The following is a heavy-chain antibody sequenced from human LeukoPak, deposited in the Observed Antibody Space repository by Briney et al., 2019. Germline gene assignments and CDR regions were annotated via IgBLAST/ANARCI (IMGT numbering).Heavy chain of an antibody. V-gene: IGHV5-51*01. CDR3: ARHSRYCRSTKCSYFDY. Sequence: GESLKISCRGSEYGFTSYWIGWVRQMPGKGLEWMGIIYPGDSDTRYSPSFQGQVTFSADRSISTAYLQWSSLKASDTATYYCARHSRYCRSTKCSYFDYWGQGTLVIVSS. CDR2: IYPGDSDT. J-gene: IGHJ4*02. CDR1: EYGFTSYW. D-gene: IGHD2-21*02.